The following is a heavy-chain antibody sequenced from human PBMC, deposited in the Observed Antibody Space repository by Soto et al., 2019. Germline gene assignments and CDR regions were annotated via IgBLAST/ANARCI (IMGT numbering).Heavy chain of an antibody. V-gene: IGHV3-23*01. CDR1: GFTFSSSA. Sequence: GGSLRLSCSASGFTFSSSAMSWARQAPGKELERVSAISRRGGSTYYADSVKGRFTISRDNSKNTLYLQRNSLRAEDTAVYYCAKDAYYYDSSGYYIDNWGQGTLVTVSS. J-gene: IGHJ4*02. D-gene: IGHD3-22*01. CDR2: ISRRGGST. CDR3: AKDAYYYDSSGYYIDN.